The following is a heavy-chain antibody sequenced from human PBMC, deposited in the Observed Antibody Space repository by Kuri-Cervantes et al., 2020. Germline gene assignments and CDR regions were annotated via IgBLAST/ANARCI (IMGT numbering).Heavy chain of an antibody. CDR3: AKGALSGWSD. CDR1: GFTFSSYA. V-gene: IGHV3-23*01. CDR2: ISSSGGST. J-gene: IGHJ4*02. Sequence: GESLKISCAASGFTFSSYAMSWVRQAPGKGLEWVSSISSSGGSTFYADSVKGRFTISRDNSKNTVYLEMNSLRAEDTAVYYCAKGALSGWSDWGQGTLVPSPQ. D-gene: IGHD6-19*01.